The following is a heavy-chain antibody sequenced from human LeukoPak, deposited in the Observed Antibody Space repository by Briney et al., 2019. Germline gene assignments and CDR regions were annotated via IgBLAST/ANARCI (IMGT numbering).Heavy chain of an antibody. CDR2: IYSGGST. Sequence: GGSLRLSCAASGFTVSSNYMSWVRQAPGKGLEWVSVIYSGGSTYYADSVKGRLTISRDNSKNTLYLQMNSLRAEDTAVYYCANHYDFWSGYSNWFDPWGQGTLVTVSS. V-gene: IGHV3-66*02. D-gene: IGHD3-3*01. CDR3: ANHYDFWSGYSNWFDP. J-gene: IGHJ5*02. CDR1: GFTVSSNY.